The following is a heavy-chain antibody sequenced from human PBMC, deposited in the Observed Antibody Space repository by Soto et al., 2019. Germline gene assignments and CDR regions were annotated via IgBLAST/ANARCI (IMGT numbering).Heavy chain of an antibody. Sequence: SDTLSLTCTVSGGSISSYYWSWIRQPPGKGLEWIGYIYYSGSTNYNPSLKSRVTISVDTSKNQFSLKLSSVTAADTAVYYCARHFPYYYDSSGYLGYFDYWGQGTLVTVSS. CDR2: IYYSGST. D-gene: IGHD3-22*01. CDR1: GGSISSYY. CDR3: ARHFPYYYDSSGYLGYFDY. J-gene: IGHJ4*02. V-gene: IGHV4-59*08.